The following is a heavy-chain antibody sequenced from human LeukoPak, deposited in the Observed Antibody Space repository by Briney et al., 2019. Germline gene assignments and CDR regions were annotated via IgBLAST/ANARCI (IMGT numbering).Heavy chain of an antibody. J-gene: IGHJ4*02. V-gene: IGHV1-69*05. CDR3: ARAQPSGWYGRSPSSGSLDY. D-gene: IGHD6-19*01. CDR2: IIPIFGTA. CDR1: GGTFSSYA. Sequence: SVTVSCKASGGTFSSYAISWVRQAPGQGLEWMGGIIPIFGTANYAQKFQGRVTITTDESTSTAYMELSSLRSEDTAVYYCARAQPSGWYGRSPSSGSLDYWGQGTLVTVSS.